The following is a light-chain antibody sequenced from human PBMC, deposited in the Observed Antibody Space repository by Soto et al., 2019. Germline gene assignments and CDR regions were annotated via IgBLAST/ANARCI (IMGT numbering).Light chain of an antibody. CDR2: DAS. V-gene: IGKV3-11*01. CDR3: QQRSNWLT. CDR1: QSVSSY. Sequence: EIVLTQSPATLSLSPGERATLSCRASQSVSSYLAWSQQKPCQAPRLLIYDASNRATGIPARFSGSGSGTDFTLTISSLEREDCAVYYCQQRSNWLTFGQGTRLEIK. J-gene: IGKJ5*01.